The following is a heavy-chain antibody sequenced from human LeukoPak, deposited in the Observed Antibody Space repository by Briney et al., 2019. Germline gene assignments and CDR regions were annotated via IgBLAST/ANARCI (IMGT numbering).Heavy chain of an antibody. CDR3: ARSVERPYYDFWSGYSSLYYYYYMDV. J-gene: IGHJ6*03. D-gene: IGHD3-3*01. CDR1: GFTFSSYS. V-gene: IGHV3-48*01. Sequence: GGSLRLSCAASGFTFSSYSMNWVRQAPGKGLEWVSYISSSSSTIYYADSVKGRFTISRDNAKNSLYLQMNSLRAEDTAVYYCARSVERPYYDFWSGYSSLYYYYYMDVWGKGTTATVSS. CDR2: ISSSSSTI.